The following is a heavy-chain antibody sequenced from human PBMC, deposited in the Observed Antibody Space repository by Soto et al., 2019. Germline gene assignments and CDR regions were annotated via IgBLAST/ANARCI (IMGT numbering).Heavy chain of an antibody. V-gene: IGHV3-21*01. J-gene: IGHJ4*02. CDR1: GITFRSYS. Sequence: GGSLRLSCAASGITFRSYSMSWVRQAPGKGLEWVASITSDSSDIYYEDSVKGRFTISRDNGENSLYLQMTSLGAEDTGVYYCAGDSPHDSSVAGDYWGQGALVTVSS. CDR2: ITSDSSDI. D-gene: IGHD3-22*01. CDR3: AGDSPHDSSVAGDY.